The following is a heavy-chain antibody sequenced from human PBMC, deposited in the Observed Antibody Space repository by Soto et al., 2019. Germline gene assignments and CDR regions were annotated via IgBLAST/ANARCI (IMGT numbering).Heavy chain of an antibody. D-gene: IGHD3-10*01. Sequence: SVKVSCKASGGTFSSYAISWVRQAPGQGLEWMGGIIPIFGTANYAQKFQGRVTITADESTSTAYMELSSLRSEDTAVYYCARGEGGSGSYFQNAWVGPAKHYYYYYGMDVWGQGTTVTVYS. CDR1: GGTFSSYA. V-gene: IGHV1-69*13. CDR3: ARGEGGSGSYFQNAWVGPAKHYYYYYGMDV. CDR2: IIPIFGTA. J-gene: IGHJ6*02.